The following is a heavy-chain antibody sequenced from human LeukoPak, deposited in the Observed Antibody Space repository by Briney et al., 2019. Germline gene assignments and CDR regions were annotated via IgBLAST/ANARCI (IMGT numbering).Heavy chain of an antibody. CDR1: GYTFTGSY. D-gene: IGHD2-15*01. CDR3: ASLVVVVAGTDAFDI. Sequence: ASVKVSCKASGYTFTGSYMHWVRQAPGQGLEWMGWINPNSGGTNYAQKFQGRVTMTRDTTISTAYMALSRLRSDDTAVYYCASLVVVVAGTDAFDIWGQGTMVTVSS. V-gene: IGHV1-2*02. J-gene: IGHJ3*02. CDR2: INPNSGGT.